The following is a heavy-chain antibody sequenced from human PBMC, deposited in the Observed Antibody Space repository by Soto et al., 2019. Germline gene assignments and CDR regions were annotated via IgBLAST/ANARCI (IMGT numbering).Heavy chain of an antibody. Sequence: EVQLLESGGGLVQPGGSLRLSCAASGFIFSNYAMFWFRQAPGKGLEWVSTIYAAGSSKYYAGSVKGRFTISRDNSRDTLFLQMDSLRAEDTAVYYCAYGDPFDYWGQGTLVTVSS. CDR1: GFIFSNYA. V-gene: IGHV3-23*01. CDR2: IYAAGSSK. D-gene: IGHD2-21*02. CDR3: AYGDPFDY. J-gene: IGHJ4*02.